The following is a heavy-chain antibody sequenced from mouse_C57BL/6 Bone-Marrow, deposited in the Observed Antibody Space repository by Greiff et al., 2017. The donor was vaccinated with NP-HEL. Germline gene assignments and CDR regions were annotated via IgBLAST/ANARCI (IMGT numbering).Heavy chain of an antibody. J-gene: IGHJ2*01. V-gene: IGHV14-3*01. D-gene: IGHD1-1*01. CDR1: GFNIKNTY. CDR3: ETTVVATGYFDY. CDR2: IDPANGNT. Sequence: EVKLMESVAELVRPGASVKLSCTASGFNIKNTYMHWVKQRPEQGLEWIGRIDPANGNTKYAPKFQGKATITADTSSNTAYLQLSSLTSEDTAIYYCETTVVATGYFDYWAQGTTLTVSS.